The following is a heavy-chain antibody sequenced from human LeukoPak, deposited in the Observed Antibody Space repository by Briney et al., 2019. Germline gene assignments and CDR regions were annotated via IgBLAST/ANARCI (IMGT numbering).Heavy chain of an antibody. CDR1: GITLSNYG. CDR2: MSDRGGRT. J-gene: IGHJ4*02. CDR3: AKRGVVIRVILVGFHKEAYYFDS. V-gene: IGHV3-23*01. D-gene: IGHD3-22*01. Sequence: GGSLRLSCAVSGITLSNYGISWVRQAPGKGLEWVAGMSDRGGRTNYADSVKGRFTISRDNPKNTLYLQLNSLRAEDTAVYFCAKRGVVIRVILVGFHKEAYYFDSWGQGALVTVSS.